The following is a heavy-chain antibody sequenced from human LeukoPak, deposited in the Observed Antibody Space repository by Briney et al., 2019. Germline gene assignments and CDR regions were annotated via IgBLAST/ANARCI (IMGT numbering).Heavy chain of an antibody. CDR1: GGSISSYY. V-gene: IGHV4-59*12. CDR2: IYYSGST. D-gene: IGHD6-13*01. J-gene: IGHJ4*02. CDR3: ARGAAAAGTDY. Sequence: SETLSLTCTVSGGSISSYYWSWIRQPPGKGLEWIGYIYYSGSTNYNPSLKSRVTISVDTSKNQFSLKLSSVTAADTAVYYCARGAAAAGTDYWGQGTLVTVSS.